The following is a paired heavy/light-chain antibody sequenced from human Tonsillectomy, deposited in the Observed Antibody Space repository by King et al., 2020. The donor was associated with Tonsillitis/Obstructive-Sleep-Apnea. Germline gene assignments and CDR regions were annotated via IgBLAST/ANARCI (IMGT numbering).Heavy chain of an antibody. CDR2: IYQSGST. J-gene: IGHJ3*01. V-gene: IGHV4-4*02. CDR3: ARHLGISGTRGFDF. Sequence: QVQLQESGPGLVKPSGTLSLTCAVSGGSISSKNWWSWVRQPPGKGLEWIGEIYQSGSTNYNPSLKSRVTISADKSENQFSLKLSSVTAADTAVYYCARHLGISGTRGFDFWGQGTMVTVSS. D-gene: IGHD1-20*01. CDR1: GGSISSKNW.
Light chain of an antibody. CDR3: QLYGTSPPMYT. CDR2: GPS. V-gene: IGKV3-20*01. Sequence: EIVLTQSPGTLSLSPGERATLSCRASQSVSSSYLAWYQQKPGQAPRLLIYGPSSRATGIPDRFSGSGSGTDFTLTISRLEPEDFAVYYCQLYGTSPPMYTFGQGTKLEIK. CDR1: QSVSSSY. J-gene: IGKJ2*01.